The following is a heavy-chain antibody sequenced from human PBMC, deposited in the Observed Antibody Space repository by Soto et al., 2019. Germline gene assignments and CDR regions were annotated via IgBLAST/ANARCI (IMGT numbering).Heavy chain of an antibody. V-gene: IGHV4-39*01. CDR2: IYYSGST. J-gene: IGHJ5*02. Sequence: QLQLQESGPGLVKPSETLSLTCTVSGGSISSSSYYWGWIRQPPGKGLEWIGSIYYSGSTYYNPSLKRRFTISVETSKNQFSLKLSSVTAADTAVYYCARDGYCSGGSCYRRFDPWGQGTLVTVSS. CDR1: GGSISSSSYY. CDR3: ARDGYCSGGSCYRRFDP. D-gene: IGHD2-15*01.